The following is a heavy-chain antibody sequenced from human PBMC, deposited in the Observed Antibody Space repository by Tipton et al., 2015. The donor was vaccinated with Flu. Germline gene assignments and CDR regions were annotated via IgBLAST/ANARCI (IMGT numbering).Heavy chain of an antibody. D-gene: IGHD3-10*02. CDR1: GGSVNGYF. V-gene: IGHV4-59*05. CDR2: LSYSGNT. CDR3: ARLSYYDVDLKNFYFDH. Sequence: TLSLTCSVSGGSVNGYFWSWIRQPPGKGLEWIGGLSYSGNTYYNPSLKSRVTLSVDTSKSQFSLMLRSVTAADTAIYYCARLSYYDVDLKNFYFDHWGQGVLVTVSS. J-gene: IGHJ4*02.